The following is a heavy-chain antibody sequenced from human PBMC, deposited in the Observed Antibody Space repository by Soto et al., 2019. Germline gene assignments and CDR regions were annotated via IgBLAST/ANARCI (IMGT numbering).Heavy chain of an antibody. CDR3: AHRGCIRGGCYEYFHH. D-gene: IGHD2-8*01. Sequence: QITLKETGPTLVNPTQNLTLTCTFSVVSLTTTREGVGWIRQPPGKAPEWLAHIYGDDDKRYSPSLKSRLCISKEASKNQVVHAMTNMDPVDTGTYYCAHRGCIRGGCYEYFHHWGQCILVTVSS. V-gene: IGHV2-5*02. J-gene: IGHJ1*01. CDR2: IYGDDDK. CDR1: VVSLTTTREG.